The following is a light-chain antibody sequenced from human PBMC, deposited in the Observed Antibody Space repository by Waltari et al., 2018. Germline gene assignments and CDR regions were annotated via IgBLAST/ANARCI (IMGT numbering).Light chain of an antibody. CDR3: CSYAGSSTFYV. Sequence: QSALAQPRSVSGSPGHSVTISCIGTSGDVCGYKYVASYQQYPGKAPNLVIFVFNNRPSGVPDRFSGSKSGNTASLTISGLQAEDEADYYCCSYAGSSTFYVFGSGTEVTV. CDR2: VFN. J-gene: IGLJ1*01. CDR1: SGDVCGYKY. V-gene: IGLV2-11*02.